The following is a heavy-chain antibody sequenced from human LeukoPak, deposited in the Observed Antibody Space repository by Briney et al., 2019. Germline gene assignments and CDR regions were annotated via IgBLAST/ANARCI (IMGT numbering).Heavy chain of an antibody. V-gene: IGHV1-8*03. Sequence: EASVKVSCKASGYTFTSYDINWVRQATGQGLEWMGWMNPNSGNTGYAQKFQGRVTITRNTSISTAYMELSSLRSEDTAVYYCARGITFGGVIVPDYWGQGTLVTVSS. CDR2: MNPNSGNT. D-gene: IGHD3-16*02. J-gene: IGHJ4*02. CDR3: ARGITFGGVIVPDY. CDR1: GYTFTSYD.